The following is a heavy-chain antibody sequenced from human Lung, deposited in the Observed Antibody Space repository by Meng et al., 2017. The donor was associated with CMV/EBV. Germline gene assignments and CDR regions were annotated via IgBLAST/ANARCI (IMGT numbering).Heavy chain of an antibody. V-gene: IGHV3-23*03. CDR2: IYSGYGST. CDR3: VRDGYHCSSISCYRQYFTYGLDV. D-gene: IGHD2-2*02. Sequence: GASPKTSCAASGFIFGNYAMNWVRQAPGKGLEWVSVIYSGYGSTYYADSVEGRFTISRDNSRKTLYLQMNGLRAEDTAVYYCVRDGYHCSSISCYRQYFTYGLDVWGHGTTVTVSS. CDR1: GFIFGNYA. J-gene: IGHJ6*02.